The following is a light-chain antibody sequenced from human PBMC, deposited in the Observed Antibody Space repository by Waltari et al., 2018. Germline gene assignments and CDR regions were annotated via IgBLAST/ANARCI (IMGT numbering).Light chain of an antibody. V-gene: IGKV3-20*01. J-gene: IGKJ4*01. CDR2: GAS. Sequence: EIVLTQSPGTLSLSPGERATLSCSASQTVRTTYLAWYQQKPGQAPTLLIYGASSRATGIPDSFSGSGFGTDFSLTISSLEPEDFAVYYCQQYDISPLTFGGGTKVEIK. CDR3: QQYDISPLT. CDR1: QTVRTTY.